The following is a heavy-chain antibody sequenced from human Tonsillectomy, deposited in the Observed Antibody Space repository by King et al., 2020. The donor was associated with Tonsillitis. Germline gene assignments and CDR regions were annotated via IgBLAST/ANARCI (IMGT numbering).Heavy chain of an antibody. CDR2: IKDDGSEK. V-gene: IGHV3-7*01. J-gene: IGHJ4*02. CDR1: GLTFRRYW. CDR3: AGSVPPGKAASGFFDY. Sequence: QLVQSGGGLVQPGGSLRLSCTASGLTFRRYWMSWVRQAPGKGLEWVANIKDDGSEKYYVDSVKGRFTISRDNAKNSLYLQMNSLRAEDTAVYFCAGSVPPGKAASGFFDYWGPGILVTVSS. D-gene: IGHD6-13*01.